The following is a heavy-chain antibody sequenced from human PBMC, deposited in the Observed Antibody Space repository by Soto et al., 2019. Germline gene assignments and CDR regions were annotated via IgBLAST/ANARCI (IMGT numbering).Heavy chain of an antibody. Sequence: ASVKVSCKASGYTFTGYYIHWVRQAPGQGLEWMGWINPNSGGTTYAQKFQGRVTMTRDTSITTAYMELSRLRSDATAVFYCARGRLTPAPLGDSFEIWGQGTMVT. CDR1: GYTFTGYY. CDR3: ARGRLTPAPLGDSFEI. J-gene: IGHJ3*02. V-gene: IGHV1-2*02. D-gene: IGHD2-2*01. CDR2: INPNSGGT.